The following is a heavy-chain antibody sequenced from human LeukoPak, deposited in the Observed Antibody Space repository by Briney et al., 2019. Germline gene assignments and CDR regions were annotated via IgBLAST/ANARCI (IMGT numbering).Heavy chain of an antibody. V-gene: IGHV4-30-2*01. Sequence: SETLSLTCAVSGGSISSGGYSWSWIRQPPGKGLEWIGYIYHSGSTYYNPSLKSRVTISVDTSKNQFSLKLSSVTAADTAVYYCARDIRVDYYYYGMDVWGQGTTVTVSS. J-gene: IGHJ6*02. CDR2: IYHSGST. CDR1: GGSISSGGYS. CDR3: ARDIRVDYYYYGMDV.